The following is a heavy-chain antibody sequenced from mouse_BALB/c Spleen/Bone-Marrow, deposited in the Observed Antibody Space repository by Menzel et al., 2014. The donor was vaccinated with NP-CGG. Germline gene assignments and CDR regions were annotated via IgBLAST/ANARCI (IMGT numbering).Heavy chain of an antibody. Sequence: VQRVESGAELVMPGASVKMSCKASCHTFXDHWMHWVKQRPGQGLEWIGAIDISDSYTTYNQKFKGKATLTVDESSSTAYMQLSRLTSEDSAVYYCARGGANVDYWGQGTTLTVSS. CDR1: CHTFXDHW. CDR2: IDISDSYT. J-gene: IGHJ2*01. V-gene: IGHV1-69*01. CDR3: ARGGANVDY.